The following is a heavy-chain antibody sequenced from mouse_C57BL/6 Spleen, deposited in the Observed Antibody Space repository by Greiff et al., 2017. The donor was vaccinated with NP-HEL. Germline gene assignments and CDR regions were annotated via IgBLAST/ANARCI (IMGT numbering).Heavy chain of an antibody. CDR3: ARPFDYYGSSYGFAY. CDR2: ISSGSSTI. D-gene: IGHD1-1*01. J-gene: IGHJ3*01. CDR1: GFTFSDYG. Sequence: EVKLVESGGGLVKPGGSLKLSCAASGFTFSDYGMHWVRQAPEKGLEWVAYISSGSSTIYYADTVKGRFTSSRDNAKNTLFLQMTSLRSEDTAMYYCARPFDYYGSSYGFAYWGQGTLVTVSA. V-gene: IGHV5-17*01.